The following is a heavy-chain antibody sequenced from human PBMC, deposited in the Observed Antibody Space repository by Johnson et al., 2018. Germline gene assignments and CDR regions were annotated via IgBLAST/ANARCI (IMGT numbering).Heavy chain of an antibody. CDR2: IWYDGSKI. D-gene: IGHD3-10*01. Sequence: QVQLVESGGGVVQPGRSVRLSCAASGFTISSCGMHWVRQAPGKGLEWVAVIWYDGSKIYYADSVKGRFTTSRDNSKNTLYLQMNSLRAEDTAVYYCARDRDGGFPRGMDVWGQGTTVTVSS. J-gene: IGHJ6*02. V-gene: IGHV3-33*01. CDR3: ARDRDGGFPRGMDV. CDR1: GFTISSCG.